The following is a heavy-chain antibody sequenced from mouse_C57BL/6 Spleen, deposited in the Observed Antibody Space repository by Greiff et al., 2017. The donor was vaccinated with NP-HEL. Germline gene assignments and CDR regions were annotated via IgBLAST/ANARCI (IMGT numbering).Heavy chain of an antibody. CDR3: ARRGAQATDYAMDY. CDR1: GYTFTSYW. CDR2: IDPSDSYT. D-gene: IGHD3-2*02. Sequence: KESCKASGYTFTSYWMQWVKQRPGQGLEWIGEIDPSDSYTNYNQKFKGKATLTVDTSSSTAYMQLSSLTSEDSAVYYCARRGAQATDYAMDYWGQGTSVTVSS. J-gene: IGHJ4*01. V-gene: IGHV1-50*01.